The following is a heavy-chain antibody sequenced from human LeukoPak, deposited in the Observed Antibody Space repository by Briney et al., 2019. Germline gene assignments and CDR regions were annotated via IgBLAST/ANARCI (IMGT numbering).Heavy chain of an antibody. CDR3: ARAKGRSPLFDY. CDR2: TFYRPKWYN. D-gene: IGHD6-13*01. J-gene: IGHJ4*02. V-gene: IGHV6-1*01. Sequence: SQTLSLTCAISGDRVSSNTAAWNWIRQSPSRGLEWLGRTFYRPKWYNDYAVSVKGRIAINPDTSKNQFSLQLNSVTPEDTAVYYCARAKGRSPLFDYWGQGTLVTVSS. CDR1: GDRVSSNTAA.